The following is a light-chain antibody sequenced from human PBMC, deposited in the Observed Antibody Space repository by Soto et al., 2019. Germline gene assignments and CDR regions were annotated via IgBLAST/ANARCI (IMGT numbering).Light chain of an antibody. J-gene: IGLJ1*01. CDR3: MSYSGGNSFV. CDR1: VSDVGGYNY. CDR2: QVS. V-gene: IGLV2-8*01. Sequence: QSALTQPPSASGSPGQSVTISCAGTVSDVGGYNYVSWYQQHPGKVPQLMIYQVSNRPSGVPDRCSASKSYTTASLTISGLQAEDEGDYYCMSYSGGNSFVFGTGTKLTVL.